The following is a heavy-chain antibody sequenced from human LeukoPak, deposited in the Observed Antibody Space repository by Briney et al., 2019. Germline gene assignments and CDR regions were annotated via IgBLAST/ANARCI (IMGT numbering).Heavy chain of an antibody. D-gene: IGHD5-12*01. CDR2: NIPIFGTA. Sequence: GASVKVSCKASGGTFSSYAISWVRQAPGQGLEWMGGNIPIFGTANYAQKFQGRVTITTDESTSTAYMELSSLRSEDTAVYYCANSPGGGYDWGVWGQGTLVTVSS. J-gene: IGHJ4*02. CDR1: GGTFSSYA. CDR3: ANSPGGGYDWGV. V-gene: IGHV1-69*05.